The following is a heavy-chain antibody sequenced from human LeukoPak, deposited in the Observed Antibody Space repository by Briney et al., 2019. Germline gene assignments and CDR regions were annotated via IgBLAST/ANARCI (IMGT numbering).Heavy chain of an antibody. CDR2: IYHSGST. CDR1: GYSISSGYY. D-gene: IGHD1-26*01. Sequence: SETLSLTCTVSGYSISSGYYWGWIRQPPGKGLEWIGSIYHSGSTYYNPSLKSRVTISVDTSKNQFSLKLSSVTAADTAVYYCRSGSYYALDYWGQGTLVTVSS. V-gene: IGHV4-38-2*02. J-gene: IGHJ4*02. CDR3: RSGSYYALDY.